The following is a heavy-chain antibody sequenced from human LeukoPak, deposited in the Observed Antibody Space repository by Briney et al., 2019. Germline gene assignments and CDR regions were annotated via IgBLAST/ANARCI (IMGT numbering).Heavy chain of an antibody. D-gene: IGHD6-6*01. CDR3: ASPDPYSSSSAYYYGMDV. CDR1: GYTFTGYY. CDR2: INPNSGGT. Sequence: ASVKVSCKASGYTFTGYYMHWVRQAPGQGLEWTGWINPNSGGTNYAQKFQGRVTMTRDTSISTAYMELSRLRSDDTAVYYCASPDPYSSSSAYYYGMDVWGQGTTVTVSS. V-gene: IGHV1-2*02. J-gene: IGHJ6*02.